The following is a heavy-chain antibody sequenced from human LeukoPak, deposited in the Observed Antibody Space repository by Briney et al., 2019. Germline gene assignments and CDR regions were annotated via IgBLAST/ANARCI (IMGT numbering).Heavy chain of an antibody. D-gene: IGHD6-13*01. J-gene: IGHJ5*02. CDR3: ARVERESSSWLLTPFDP. Sequence: PGGSLRLSCAASGFTLSDYYMSWIRQAPGKGLEWVSYISSSGSTIYYADSVKGRFTISRDNAKNSLYLQMNSLRAEDTAVYYCARVERESSSWLLTPFDPWGQGTLVTVSS. V-gene: IGHV3-11*01. CDR2: ISSSGSTI. CDR1: GFTLSDYY.